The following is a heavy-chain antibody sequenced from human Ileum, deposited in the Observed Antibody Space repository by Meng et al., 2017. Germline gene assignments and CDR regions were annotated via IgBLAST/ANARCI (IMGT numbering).Heavy chain of an antibody. Sequence: QVQLQDAGPGLAKPSQTLSLPCTVSGGSIRSDNYFWSWIRQVPGKGLEWIAYIHHNGGAYYNPSLKSRVTISVDTSKNQFSLSLISVTAADTAVYFCAREVNIAADSDGFDIWGLGTMVTVSS. J-gene: IGHJ3*02. V-gene: IGHV4-31*03. CDR3: AREVNIAADSDGFDI. CDR2: IHHNGGA. D-gene: IGHD6-6*01. CDR1: GGSIRSDNYF.